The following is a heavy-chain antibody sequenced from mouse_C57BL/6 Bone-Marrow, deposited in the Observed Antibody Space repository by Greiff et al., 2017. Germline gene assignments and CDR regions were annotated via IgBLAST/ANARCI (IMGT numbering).Heavy chain of an antibody. J-gene: IGHJ4*01. Sequence: VQLQQPGAELVRPGASVKLSCTASGFNIKDDYMHWVKQRPEQGLEWIGRIDPENGDTEYASKFQGKATITADTSSNPAYLQLSSLTSEDTAVDYCTTYDGYYAMDYWGQGTSVTVSS. V-gene: IGHV14-4*01. CDR3: TTYDGYYAMDY. CDR2: IDPENGDT. D-gene: IGHD2-3*01. CDR1: GFNIKDDY.